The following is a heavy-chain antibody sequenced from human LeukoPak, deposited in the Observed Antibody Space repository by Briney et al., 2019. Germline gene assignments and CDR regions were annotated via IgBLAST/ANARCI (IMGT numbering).Heavy chain of an antibody. J-gene: IGHJ4*02. V-gene: IGHV3-74*01. CDR3: AREAQCGTDCSHYSDY. CDR2: IDSDGSNP. Sequence: PGGSLRLSCVASGFSFSAYRIQWVRQDPGKGLVWVSRIDSDGSNPVYADSVKGRFTISRDIATNTLFLQMNSVRVEDTAVYYCAREAQCGTDCSHYSDYWGQGTLVTVSS. CDR1: GFSFSAYR. D-gene: IGHD2-21*02.